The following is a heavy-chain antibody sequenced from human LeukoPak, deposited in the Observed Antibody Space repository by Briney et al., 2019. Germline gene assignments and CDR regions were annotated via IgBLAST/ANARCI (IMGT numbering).Heavy chain of an antibody. J-gene: IGHJ4*02. Sequence: SQTLSLTCTVSGGSISSGGYYLSWIRQHPGKGLEWIVYIYYSGSTYYNPSLKSRVTISVDTSKNQFSLKLSSVTAADTAVYYCARVGRGQLWSDYWGQGTLVTVSS. CDR2: IYYSGST. D-gene: IGHD5-18*01. CDR3: ARVGRGQLWSDY. CDR1: GGSISSGGYY. V-gene: IGHV4-31*03.